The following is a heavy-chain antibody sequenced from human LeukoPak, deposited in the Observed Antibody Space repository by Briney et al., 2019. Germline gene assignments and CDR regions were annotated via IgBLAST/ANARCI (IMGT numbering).Heavy chain of an antibody. D-gene: IGHD6-19*01. CDR2: FFFGGST. CDR1: GGSIRSYY. V-gene: IGHV4-59*08. J-gene: IGHJ4*02. CDR3: ARCRYISGQIDY. Sequence: SETLSLTCTVSGGSIRSYYWSWIRQPPGKGLEWIGCFFFGGSTDYNPSLQSRVTISVDTPKNQLSLRVSSVTASGTAVYYCARCRYISGQIDYWGQGTLVTVSS.